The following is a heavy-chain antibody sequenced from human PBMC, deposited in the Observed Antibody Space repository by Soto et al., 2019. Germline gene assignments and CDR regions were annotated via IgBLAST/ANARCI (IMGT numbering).Heavy chain of an antibody. J-gene: IGHJ4*02. V-gene: IGHV4-61*08. D-gene: IGHD5-18*01. Sequence: SETLSLTCAVSGGSISSGGYSWSWIRQPPGKGLEWIGYINHSGSTNYNPSLKSRVTISVDTSKNQLSLKVSSVTAADTAVYYCAREGTAMIFDCWGQGTLVTVSS. CDR3: AREGTAMIFDC. CDR1: GGSISSGGYS. CDR2: INHSGST.